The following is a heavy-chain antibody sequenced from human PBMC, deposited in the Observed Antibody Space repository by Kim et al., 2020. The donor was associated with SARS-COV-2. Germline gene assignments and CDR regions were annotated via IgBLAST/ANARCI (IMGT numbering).Heavy chain of an antibody. CDR3: ARDIEGSSSA. Sequence: GGSLRLSCAASGFTFSSYWMHWVRQAPGKGLVWVSRINPDASSTDYADFVKGRFTISRDNAKDTLYLQVNSLRAEDTAIYYCARDIEGSSSAWGQGTLVTVSS. CDR1: GFTFSSYW. D-gene: IGHD1-26*01. CDR2: INPDASST. J-gene: IGHJ5*02. V-gene: IGHV3-74*01.